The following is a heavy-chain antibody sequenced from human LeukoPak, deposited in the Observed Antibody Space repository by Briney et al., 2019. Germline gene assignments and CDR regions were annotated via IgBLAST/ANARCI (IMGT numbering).Heavy chain of an antibody. D-gene: IGHD7-27*01. CDR3: ARARANWVDY. V-gene: IGHV3-21*01. J-gene: IGHJ4*02. Sequence: PGGSLRLSCAASGFTFSSYSMNWVRQAPGKGLEWVSSISSSSSYIYYADSVKGRFTISRDNAKNTLYLQMNSLRAEDTAVYYCARARANWVDYWGQGTLVTVSS. CDR2: ISSSSSYI. CDR1: GFTFSSYS.